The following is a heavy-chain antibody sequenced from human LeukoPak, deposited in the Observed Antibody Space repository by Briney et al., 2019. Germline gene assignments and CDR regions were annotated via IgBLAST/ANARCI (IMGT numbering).Heavy chain of an antibody. Sequence: ASVKVSCKASGYTFTSYGISWVRQSPGQGLEWMGSISAYNGNTNYAQKLQGRVTMTTDTSTSTAYMELRSLRSDDTAVYYCARCPHKQWLVSYYYGMDVWGNGPTVTVSS. CDR1: GYTFTSYG. J-gene: IGHJ6*04. CDR2: ISAYNGNT. CDR3: ARCPHKQWLVSYYYGMDV. D-gene: IGHD5-12*01. V-gene: IGHV1-18*04.